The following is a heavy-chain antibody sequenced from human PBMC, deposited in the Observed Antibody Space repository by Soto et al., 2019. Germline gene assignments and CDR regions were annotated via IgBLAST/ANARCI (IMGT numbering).Heavy chain of an antibody. CDR3: ARGSSYYDRRWAAFDI. CDR1: GYTFTSYG. CDR2: VSAYNGNT. D-gene: IGHD3-22*01. Sequence: ASVKVSCKASGYTFTSYGISWVRQAPGQGLEWMGWVSAYNGNTNYAQKLQGRVTMTTDTSTSTAYMELRSLRSDDTAVYYCARGSSYYDRRWAAFDIWGQGTIVTVS. J-gene: IGHJ3*02. V-gene: IGHV1-18*01.